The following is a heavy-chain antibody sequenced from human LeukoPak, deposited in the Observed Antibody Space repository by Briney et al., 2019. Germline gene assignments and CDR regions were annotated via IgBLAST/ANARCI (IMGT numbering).Heavy chain of an antibody. V-gene: IGHV3-74*01. CDR3: ASWREWEPQLDY. CDR2: VNSDGSDT. Sequence: GGSLRLSCAASGFTFRSYWMHWVRQVPGKGLVWVSRVNSDGSDTNYADSVKGRFTISRDNAKNTLYLQMNSLRAEDTAVDYCASWREWEPQLDYWGQGTLVTVSS. CDR1: GFTFRSYW. J-gene: IGHJ4*02. D-gene: IGHD1-26*01.